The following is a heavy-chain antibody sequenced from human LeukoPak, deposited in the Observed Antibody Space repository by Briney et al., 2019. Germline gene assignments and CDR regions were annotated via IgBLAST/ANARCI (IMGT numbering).Heavy chain of an antibody. CDR3: AKPAGHTG. D-gene: IGHD1-14*01. V-gene: IGHV4-39*01. J-gene: IGHJ4*02. CDR1: GGSISSSSYY. Sequence: PSETLSLTCTVSGGSISSSSYYWGWIRQPPGKGLEWIGSIYYSGSTYYNPSLKSRVTISVDTSKNQFSLKRSSVTAADTAGFSWAKPAGHTGWAQGPLVPV. CDR2: IYYSGST.